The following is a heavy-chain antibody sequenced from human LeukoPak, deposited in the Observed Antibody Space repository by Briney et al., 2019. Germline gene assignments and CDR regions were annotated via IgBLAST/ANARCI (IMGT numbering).Heavy chain of an antibody. Sequence: PGGSLRLSCAASGFTFSSYEMNWVRQAPGKGLEWVSYISSSGSTIYYADSVKGRFTISRDNAKNSLYLQMNSLRAEDTAVYYCARGSWSGYPGMNYYYGMDVWGQGTTVTVSS. D-gene: IGHD3-3*01. CDR2: ISSSGSTI. CDR1: GFTFSSYE. CDR3: ARGSWSGYPGMNYYYGMDV. J-gene: IGHJ6*02. V-gene: IGHV3-48*03.